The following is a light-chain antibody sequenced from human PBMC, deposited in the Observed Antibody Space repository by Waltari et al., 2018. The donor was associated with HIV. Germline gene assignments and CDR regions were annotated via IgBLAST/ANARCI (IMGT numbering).Light chain of an antibody. CDR2: RNN. CDR1: SSNLGSNY. CDR3: AAWGDSLTSFV. Sequence: QSVLTQPPSASETPGQRVTISGSGSSSNLGSNYVYWYQHLTGTTPNLLIHRNNQRPSGGPDRLSGSKSGTPASLAISGLRSEDEADYYCAAWGDSLTSFVFGTGTKVTVL. V-gene: IGLV1-47*01. J-gene: IGLJ1*01.